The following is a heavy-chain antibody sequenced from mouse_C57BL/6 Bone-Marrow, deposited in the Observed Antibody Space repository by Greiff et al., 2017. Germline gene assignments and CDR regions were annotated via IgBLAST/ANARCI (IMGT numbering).Heavy chain of an antibody. Sequence: EVKVEESGGGLVQPGGSMKLSCVASGFSFSNYWMNWVRQSPEKGLEWVAQIRLKSDNYATHYAESVKGRFTISRDDSKSSVYLQMNNVRAEDTGIYYCTAYAAYWGQGTLVTVSA. V-gene: IGHV6-3*01. CDR2: IRLKSDNYAT. CDR1: GFSFSNYW. CDR3: TAYAAY. J-gene: IGHJ3*01. D-gene: IGHD2-14*01.